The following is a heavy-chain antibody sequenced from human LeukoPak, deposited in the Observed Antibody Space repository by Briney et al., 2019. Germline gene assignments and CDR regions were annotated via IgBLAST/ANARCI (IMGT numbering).Heavy chain of an antibody. CDR1: GFTFSRYV. V-gene: IGHV3-23*01. J-gene: IGHJ4*02. CDR2: ISGSGGST. Sequence: GGSLRLSCAASGFTFSRYVMSWVRQAPGKGLEWVSSISGSGGSTYYADSVKGRFTISRDNSKNTLYVQMNSLRAEDTAVCYCAKYNWNDGDFDYWGQGTLVTVSS. CDR3: AKYNWNDGDFDY. D-gene: IGHD1-20*01.